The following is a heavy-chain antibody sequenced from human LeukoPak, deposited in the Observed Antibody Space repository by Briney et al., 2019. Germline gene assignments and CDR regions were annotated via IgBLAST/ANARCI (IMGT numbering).Heavy chain of an antibody. Sequence: GGSLRLSCAASVASGFTFDYYAMSWVRQAPGKGLEWVSGISGGGLNTYYADPVKGRFTISRDNSNNTLYLHMSSLRAEDTAVYYCVTKFRGVMGWFFDNWGQGTLVTVSS. J-gene: IGHJ4*02. CDR3: VTKFRGVMGWFFDN. CDR1: GFTFDYYA. V-gene: IGHV3-23*01. D-gene: IGHD3-16*01. CDR2: ISGGGLNT.